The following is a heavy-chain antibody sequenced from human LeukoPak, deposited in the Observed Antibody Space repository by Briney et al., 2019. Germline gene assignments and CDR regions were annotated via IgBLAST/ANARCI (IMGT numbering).Heavy chain of an antibody. V-gene: IGHV3-48*03. D-gene: IGHD3-22*01. CDR2: ISSSGATL. J-gene: IGHJ4*02. CDR1: GFTFSSYE. Sequence: GGSLRLSCAASGFTFSSYEMNWVRQAPGKGLECVSYISSSGATLYYADSVKGRFTISRDNAKNSLYLQMNSLRAEDTAVYYCARDSYDSSGPQYYFDYWGQGTLVTVSS. CDR3: ARDSYDSSGPQYYFDY.